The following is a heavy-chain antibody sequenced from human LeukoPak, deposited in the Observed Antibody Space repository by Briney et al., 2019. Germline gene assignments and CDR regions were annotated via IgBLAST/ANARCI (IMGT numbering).Heavy chain of an antibody. J-gene: IGHJ4*02. Sequence: GGSLRLSCAASGFTFDDYAMHWVRQAPGKGLEWVSGISWNSGNIGYADSVKGRFTISRDNAKNSLYLQMNSLRAEDMALYYCAKDGGSGNWYYFDYWGQGTLVTVSS. CDR3: AKDGGSGNWYYFDY. V-gene: IGHV3-9*03. CDR1: GFTFDDYA. D-gene: IGHD6-13*01. CDR2: ISWNSGNI.